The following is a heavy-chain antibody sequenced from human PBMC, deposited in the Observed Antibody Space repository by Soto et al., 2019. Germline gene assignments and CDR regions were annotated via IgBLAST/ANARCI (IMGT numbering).Heavy chain of an antibody. D-gene: IGHD3-3*01. CDR1: GYTFTSYG. CDR3: ARVAPPYYDFWSGYHPNWFDP. J-gene: IGHJ5*02. V-gene: IGHV1-18*04. CDR2: ISAYNGNT. Sequence: ASVKVSCKASGYTFTSYGISWVRQAPGQGLEWMGWISAYNGNTNYAQKLQGRVTMTTDTSTSTAYMELRSLRSDDTAVYYCARVAPPYYDFWSGYHPNWFDPWGQGTLVTSPQ.